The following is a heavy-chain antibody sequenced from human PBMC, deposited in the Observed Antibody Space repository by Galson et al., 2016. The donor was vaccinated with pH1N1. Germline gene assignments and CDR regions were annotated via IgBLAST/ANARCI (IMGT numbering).Heavy chain of an antibody. D-gene: IGHD2-2*01. Sequence: TLSLTCTVSGGFISSSSYYWGWIRQPPGKGLEWIGSIFYSGSTYYNPSLKSRVTISVDTSKNQFSLKLTSVTAADTAVYYCARHRPRPVVVPAAAPDWGQGTLVTVSS. CDR1: GGFISSSSYY. CDR3: ARHRPRPVVVPAAAPD. J-gene: IGHJ4*02. V-gene: IGHV4-39*01. CDR2: IFYSGST.